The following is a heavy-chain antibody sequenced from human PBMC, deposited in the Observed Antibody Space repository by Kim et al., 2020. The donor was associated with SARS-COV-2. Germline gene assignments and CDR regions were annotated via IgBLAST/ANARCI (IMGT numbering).Heavy chain of an antibody. J-gene: IGHJ4*02. CDR1: GGSISSGGYY. CDR3: ARDISRAYFDY. CDR2: IYYTGST. V-gene: IGHV4-31*03. Sequence: SETLSLTCTVSGGSISSGGYYWTWIRQHPGKGLEWIGYIYYTGSTYYNPSLKSRINTSLDTSKNQFSLKLSSVTAADTAVYFCARDISRAYFDYWGQGTLVTVSS.